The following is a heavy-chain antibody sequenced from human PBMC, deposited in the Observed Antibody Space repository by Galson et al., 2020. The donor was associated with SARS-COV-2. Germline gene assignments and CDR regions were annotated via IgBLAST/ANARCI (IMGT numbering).Heavy chain of an antibody. CDR1: GYTFSGYA. CDR2: IISSGDKT. Sequence: VGSQRPSCSGSGYTFSGYAMHCVRQAPGKGQEYVSPIISSGDKTYYADSVKGRFTLARDNSKNTLHLQMSSLRPEDTAVYARVKGYFFDNWGQGTLVTVSS. J-gene: IGHJ4*02. CDR3: VKGYFFDN. V-gene: IGHV3-64D*08.